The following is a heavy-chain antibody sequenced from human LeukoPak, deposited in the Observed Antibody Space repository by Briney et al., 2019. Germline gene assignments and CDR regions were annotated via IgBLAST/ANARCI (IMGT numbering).Heavy chain of an antibody. D-gene: IGHD3-9*01. CDR3: VRAGALVIRECYFDY. CDR2: IWYDGSNR. V-gene: IGHV3-33*01. CDR1: GFIFSNYG. J-gene: IGHJ4*02. Sequence: PGGSLRLSCAASGFIFSNYGMHWVRQAPGKGLEWVVVIWYDGSNRYYADSVKGRFTISRDNSENTLYLQMNSLRAEDTAVYYCVRAGALVIRECYFDYWGQGTLVTVSS.